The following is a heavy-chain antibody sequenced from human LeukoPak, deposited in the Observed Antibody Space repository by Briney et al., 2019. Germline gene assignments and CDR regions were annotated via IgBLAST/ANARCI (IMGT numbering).Heavy chain of an antibody. Sequence: PGGSLRLSCAASGFTFSSYSMNWVRQAPGKGLEWVSSISSSSSYIYHADSVKGRFTISRDNAKNSLYLQMNSLRAEDTAVYYCAKFGSSSLHDAFDIWGQGTLVTVSS. J-gene: IGHJ3*02. CDR1: GFTFSSYS. CDR2: ISSSSSYI. V-gene: IGHV3-21*04. D-gene: IGHD6-13*01. CDR3: AKFGSSSLHDAFDI.